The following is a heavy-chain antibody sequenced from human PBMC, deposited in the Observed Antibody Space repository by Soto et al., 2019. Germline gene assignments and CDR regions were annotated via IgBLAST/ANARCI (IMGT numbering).Heavy chain of an antibody. CDR1: GGIFNNYA. J-gene: IGHJ6*02. CDR3: ARGLRTGNYGMDV. V-gene: IGHV1-69*01. CDR2: IIPMFGTL. Sequence: QEQLVQSAAEVKKRGASVKVSCKASGGIFNNYAISWVRQAPGQGLEWLGGIIPMFGTLNYAQKFQGRVTSAEPEATSTAYMELTSLRSEDWAAYYCARGLRTGNYGMDVCGQGTTVTFSS. D-gene: IGHD2-15*01.